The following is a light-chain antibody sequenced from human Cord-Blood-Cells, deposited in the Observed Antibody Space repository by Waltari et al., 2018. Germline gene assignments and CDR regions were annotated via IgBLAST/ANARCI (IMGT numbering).Light chain of an antibody. CDR3: QQSYSTLT. V-gene: IGKV1-39*01. Sequence: DLQMTQSPSSLSASVGDRVTITCRASQSISSYLNWYQQKPGKAPKLLIYAAYSLQSGVPSRFSGSGSGTDFTLTISSLQPEDFATYYCQQSYSTLTFGGGTKVEIK. CDR1: QSISSY. J-gene: IGKJ4*01. CDR2: AAY.